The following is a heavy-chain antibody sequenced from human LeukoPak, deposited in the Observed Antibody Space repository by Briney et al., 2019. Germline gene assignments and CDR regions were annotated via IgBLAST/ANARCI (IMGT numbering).Heavy chain of an antibody. D-gene: IGHD2-8*01. V-gene: IGHV4-39*01. CDR2: IYYSGTT. CDR3: ATVSTNYGYFDL. J-gene: IGHJ2*01. Sequence: SETLSLTCTVSGGSISSSNYYWGWIRQPPGKGLEWIGSIYYSGTTYYNPSLKSRVSASVDTSKNQFSLKVRSVSAADTAVYFCATVSTNYGYFDLWGRGTLVTVSS. CDR1: GGSISSSNYY.